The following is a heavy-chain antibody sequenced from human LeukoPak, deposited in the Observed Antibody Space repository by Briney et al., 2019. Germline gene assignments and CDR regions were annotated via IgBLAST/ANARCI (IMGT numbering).Heavy chain of an antibody. J-gene: IGHJ3*02. Sequence: PSETLSLTCAVYGGSFSGYYWSWIRQPPGKGLEWIGEINHSGSTNYNPSLKSRVTISVDTSKNQFSLKLSSVTAADTAVYYCARGRWMYAFDIWGQGTMVTVSS. CDR3: ARGRWMYAFDI. V-gene: IGHV4-34*01. D-gene: IGHD4-23*01. CDR2: INHSGST. CDR1: GGSFSGYY.